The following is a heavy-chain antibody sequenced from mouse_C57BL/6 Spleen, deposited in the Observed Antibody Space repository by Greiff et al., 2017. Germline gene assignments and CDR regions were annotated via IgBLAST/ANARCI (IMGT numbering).Heavy chain of an antibody. CDR1: GYTFTDHT. CDR3: ARGSYYDYDGFDY. J-gene: IGHJ2*01. D-gene: IGHD2-4*01. V-gene: IGHV1-78*01. CDR2: IYPRDGST. Sequence: VQLQQSDAELVQPGASVKISCKVSGYTFTDHTIHWMKQRPEQGLEWIGYIYPRDGSTKYNEKFKGKATLTADKSSSTAYMQLNSLTSEDSAVYFCARGSYYDYDGFDYWGQGTTLTVSS.